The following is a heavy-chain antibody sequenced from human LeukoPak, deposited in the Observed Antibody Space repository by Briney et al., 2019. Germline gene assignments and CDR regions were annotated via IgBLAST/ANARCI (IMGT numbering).Heavy chain of an antibody. CDR1: GYTFTSYD. D-gene: IGHD3-9*01. J-gene: IGHJ4*02. V-gene: IGHV1-8*01. CDR3: ATFDILTGYSAGDGDY. CDR2: MNPNSGNT. Sequence: GASVKVSCKASGYTFTSYDINWVRQATGQGLEWMGWMNPNSGNTGYAQKFQGRVTMTRNTSISTAYMELSSLRSEDTAVYYCATFDILTGYSAGDGDYWGQGTLVTVSS.